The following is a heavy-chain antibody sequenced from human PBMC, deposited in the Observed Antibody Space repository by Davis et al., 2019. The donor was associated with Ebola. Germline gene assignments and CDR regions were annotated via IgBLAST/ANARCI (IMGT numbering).Heavy chain of an antibody. CDR3: ARDFDGGNYYFDY. CDR1: GGSFSSHP. J-gene: IGHJ4*02. Sequence: SVKVSCKTSGGSFSSHPIGWVRQAPRQGLEWMGGIIPIFDTPHYAQKFQGRITITADVSTSTAYMELSSLRSEDTATYFCARDFDGGNYYFDYWGPGTPVTVSS. D-gene: IGHD3-9*01. CDR2: IIPIFDTP. V-gene: IGHV1-69*13.